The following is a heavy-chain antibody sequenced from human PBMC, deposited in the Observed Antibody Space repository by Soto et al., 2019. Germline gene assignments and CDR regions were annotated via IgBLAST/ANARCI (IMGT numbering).Heavy chain of an antibody. CDR1: GYSFTSYW. CDR3: ARHHGSPGSYFGLDV. Sequence: PGESLKISCKGSGYSFTSYWINWVRQMPGKGLEWMGIIYPGDSDTRYNPSFQGQVTISADKSIDTAYLQWRSLKASDTAVYYCARHHGSPGSYFGLDVWGQGTTVTVSS. CDR2: IYPGDSDT. J-gene: IGHJ6*02. V-gene: IGHV5-51*01. D-gene: IGHD6-13*01.